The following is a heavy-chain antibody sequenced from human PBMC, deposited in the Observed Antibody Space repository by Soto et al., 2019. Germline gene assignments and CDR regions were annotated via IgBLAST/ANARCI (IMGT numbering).Heavy chain of an antibody. CDR1: GGSISGYY. J-gene: IGHJ3*02. CDR3: ARAHGNDAFDI. CDR2: IYYSGST. V-gene: IGHV4-59*01. Sequence: SETLSLTCTVSGGSISGYYWSWIRQPPGKGLEWIGYIYYSGSTNYNPSLKSRVTISVDTSKNQFSLKLSSVTAADTAVYYWARAHGNDAFDIWGQGTMVTVSS.